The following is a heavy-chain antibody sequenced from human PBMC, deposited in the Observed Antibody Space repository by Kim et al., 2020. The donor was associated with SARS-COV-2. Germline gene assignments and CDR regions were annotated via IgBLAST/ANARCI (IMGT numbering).Heavy chain of an antibody. CDR1: GFTFSSYG. D-gene: IGHD3-3*01. V-gene: IGHV3-30*18. Sequence: GGSLRLFCAASGFTFSSYGMHWVRQAPGKGLEWVAVISYDGSNKYYADSVKGRFTISRDNSKNTLYLQMNSLRAEDTAVYYCAKDSTALRFLEWEISGDYFDYWGQGTLVTVSS. J-gene: IGHJ4*02. CDR3: AKDSTALRFLEWEISGDYFDY. CDR2: ISYDGSNK.